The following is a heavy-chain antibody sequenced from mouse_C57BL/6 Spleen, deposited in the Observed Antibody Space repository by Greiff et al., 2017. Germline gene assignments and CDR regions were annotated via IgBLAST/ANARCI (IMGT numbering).Heavy chain of an antibody. CDR2: IDPETGGT. CDR1: GYTFTDYE. V-gene: IGHV1-15*01. Sequence: VQLQQSGAELVRPGASVTLSCKASGYTFTDYEMHWVKQTPVHGLEWIGAIDPETGGTAYNQKFKGKAILTADKSSSTAYMELRSLTSEDSAVYYCTRYGTTVVEEAWFAYWGQGTLVTVSA. J-gene: IGHJ3*01. D-gene: IGHD1-1*01. CDR3: TRYGTTVVEEAWFAY.